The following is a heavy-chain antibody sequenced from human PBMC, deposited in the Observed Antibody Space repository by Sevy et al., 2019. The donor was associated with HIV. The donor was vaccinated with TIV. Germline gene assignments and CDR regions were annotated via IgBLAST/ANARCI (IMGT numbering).Heavy chain of an antibody. Sequence: GGSLRLSCAASGFTFSKYWMGWVRQAPGKGLEWVSTLSFGCGQINYADSVKGRFTISRDNSKSSVYLQMNNLRPEDTAVYYCAREGCTKPHDYWGQGILVTVSS. CDR2: LSFGCGQI. CDR1: GFTFSKYW. CDR3: AREGCTKPHDY. J-gene: IGHJ4*02. D-gene: IGHD2-8*01. V-gene: IGHV3-23*01.